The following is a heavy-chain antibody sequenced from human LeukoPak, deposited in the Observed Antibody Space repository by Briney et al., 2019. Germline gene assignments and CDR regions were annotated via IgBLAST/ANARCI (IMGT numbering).Heavy chain of an antibody. D-gene: IGHD5-18*01. CDR2: IHPSGGST. Sequence: ASVKVSCKASGYTFTDYYMYWVRQAPGQGPECMGVIHPSGGSTTYAQKFQGRVTLTKDTATSTVYIELSSLRSDDTAVYYCARLAMDPAMVTNFFDLWGQGTLLIVSA. CDR3: ARLAMDPAMVTNFFDL. CDR1: GYTFTDYY. V-gene: IGHV1-46*01. J-gene: IGHJ4*02.